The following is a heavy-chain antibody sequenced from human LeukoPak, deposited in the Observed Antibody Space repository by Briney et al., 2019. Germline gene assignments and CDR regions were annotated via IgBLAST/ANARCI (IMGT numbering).Heavy chain of an antibody. J-gene: IGHJ6*03. V-gene: IGHV3-23*01. Sequence: GGSLRLSCAASGFTFSSYGMSWVRQAPGKGLEWVSAISGSGGSTYYADSVKGRFTISRGNSKNTLYLQMNSLRAEDTAVYYCARGVGDYYYYMDVWGKGTTVTISS. CDR2: ISGSGGST. CDR1: GFTFSSYG. CDR3: ARGVGDYYYYMDV. D-gene: IGHD3-10*01.